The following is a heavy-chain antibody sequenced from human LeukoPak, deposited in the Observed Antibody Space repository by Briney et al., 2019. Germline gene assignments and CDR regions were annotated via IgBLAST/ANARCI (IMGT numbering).Heavy chain of an antibody. Sequence: GGSLRLSCTASGFTFSTYGMHWVRQAPGKGLEWVTLISYDGSTKYYSDSVKGRFTISRDNSKNTLYLQMNSLRAEDTAVYCCAKDGTGITIFGVVTVPFDYWGQGTLVTVSS. CDR2: ISYDGSTK. CDR3: AKDGTGITIFGVVTVPFDY. CDR1: GFTFSTYG. D-gene: IGHD3-3*01. V-gene: IGHV3-30*18. J-gene: IGHJ4*02.